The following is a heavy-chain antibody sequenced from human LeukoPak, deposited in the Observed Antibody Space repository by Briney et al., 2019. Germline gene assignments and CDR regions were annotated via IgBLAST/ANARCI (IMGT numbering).Heavy chain of an antibody. Sequence: PGGSLRLSCAASGFTFDDYAMHWVRQAPGKGLEWVSGISWNSGSIGYADSVKGRFTISRDNAKNSLYLQMDSLRAEDTALYYCAKAPYYYDSSGYDYWGQGTLVTVSS. CDR1: GFTFDDYA. D-gene: IGHD3-22*01. CDR3: AKAPYYYDSSGYDY. V-gene: IGHV3-9*01. J-gene: IGHJ4*02. CDR2: ISWNSGSI.